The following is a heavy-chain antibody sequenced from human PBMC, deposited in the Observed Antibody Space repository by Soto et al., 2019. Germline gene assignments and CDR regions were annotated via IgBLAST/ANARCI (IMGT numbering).Heavy chain of an antibody. CDR1: GYTFTSYG. V-gene: IGHV1-18*01. CDR3: ARSPGYYDFWSGGNYYYYMDV. J-gene: IGHJ6*03. D-gene: IGHD3-3*01. Sequence: GASVKVSCKASGYTFTSYGISWVRQAPGQGLEWMGWISAYNGNTNYAQKLQGRVTMTTDTSTSTAYMELRSLRSDDTAVYYCARSPGYYDFWSGGNYYYYMDVWGKGTTVTVSS. CDR2: ISAYNGNT.